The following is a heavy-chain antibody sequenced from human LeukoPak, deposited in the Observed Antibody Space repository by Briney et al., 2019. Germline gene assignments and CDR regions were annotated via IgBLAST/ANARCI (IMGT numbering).Heavy chain of an antibody. CDR3: ARAVSHCSSATCYALNAFDI. D-gene: IGHD2-2*01. Sequence: ASVKVSCKAFGYTFSGHNIYWVRQAPGQGLEWMGGINPNKGDTKYAQKFQDRVTLTRDTSISTVYMEVSSLRSDDTAVYYCARAVSHCSSATCYALNAFDIWGQGTMVTVSS. CDR1: GYTFSGHN. J-gene: IGHJ3*02. V-gene: IGHV1-2*02. CDR2: INPNKGDT.